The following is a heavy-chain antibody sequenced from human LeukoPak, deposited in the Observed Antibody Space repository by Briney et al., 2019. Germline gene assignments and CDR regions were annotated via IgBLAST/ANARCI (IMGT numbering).Heavy chain of an antibody. CDR2: ISSGGSYI. Sequence: GGSLRLSCAASGFSFSKYNMNWVRQAPGKGLEWVSSISSGGSYIYYADSVKGRFTISRDNAKNSLYLQMNSLRAEDTAVYYCARALGWLPENYWGQGTLVTVSS. J-gene: IGHJ4*02. CDR3: ARALGWLPENY. V-gene: IGHV3-21*01. CDR1: GFSFSKYN. D-gene: IGHD5-24*01.